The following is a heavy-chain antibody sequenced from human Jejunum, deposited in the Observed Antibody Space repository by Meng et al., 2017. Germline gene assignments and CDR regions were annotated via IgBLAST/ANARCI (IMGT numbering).Heavy chain of an antibody. CDR2: INSDGSTT. V-gene: IGHV3-74*01. CDR3: ARGAYLNWYLDL. Sequence: GESPKTSCAASGFNFNTYWMHWVRQAPGKGLVWVSRINSDGSTTNYADSVKGRFTISRDNAKNTLYLQMNSLRVEDTAVYYCARGAYLNWYLDLWGRGTLVTVSS. J-gene: IGHJ2*01. CDR1: GFNFNTYW. D-gene: IGHD2-21*01.